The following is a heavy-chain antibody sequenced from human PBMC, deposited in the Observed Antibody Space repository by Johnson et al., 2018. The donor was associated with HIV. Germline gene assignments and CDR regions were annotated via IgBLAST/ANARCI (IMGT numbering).Heavy chain of an antibody. J-gene: IGHJ3*01. CDR3: ARGCRDGYTCDVFDV. CDR1: GFTFSSYW. D-gene: IGHD5-24*01. CDR2: IKQDGSEK. Sequence: VQLVESGGGLVQPGGSLRLSCAASGFTFSSYWMSWVRQAPGKGLEWVANIKQDGSEKYYVDSVKGRLTISRDNSKNTLYLQMNSLRAEDTAVYFCARGCRDGYTCDVFDVWGQGTRVTVSS. V-gene: IGHV3-7*01.